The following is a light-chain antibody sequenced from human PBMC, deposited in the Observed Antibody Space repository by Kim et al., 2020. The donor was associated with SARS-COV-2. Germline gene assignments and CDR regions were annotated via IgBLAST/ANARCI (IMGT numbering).Light chain of an antibody. CDR1: SLRRYF. V-gene: IGLV3-19*01. CDR2: SKN. Sequence: SSELTQDPAVSVALGQTVRITCQGDSLRRYFASWYQQKPGQAPVLVIYSKNSRPSGTPYRFYGSSSGNTAILTINGAQAEDEADYYCNSRDSSGDHVIFGGGTKLTVL. CDR3: NSRDSSGDHVI. J-gene: IGLJ2*01.